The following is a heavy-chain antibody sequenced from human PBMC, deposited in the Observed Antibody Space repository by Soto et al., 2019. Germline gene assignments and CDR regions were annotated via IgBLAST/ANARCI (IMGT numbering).Heavy chain of an antibody. CDR1: GGTFSSYA. D-gene: IGHD2-2*01. J-gene: IGHJ3*02. Sequence: QVQLVQSGAEVKKPGSSVKVSCKASGGTFSSYAISWVRQAPGQGPEWMGGIIPIFGTANYAQKFQGRVTITADESTSTAYMELSSLRSEDTAVYYCARDLVVVVPAARRDDAFDIWGQGTMVTVSS. CDR3: ARDLVVVVPAARRDDAFDI. V-gene: IGHV1-69*01. CDR2: IIPIFGTA.